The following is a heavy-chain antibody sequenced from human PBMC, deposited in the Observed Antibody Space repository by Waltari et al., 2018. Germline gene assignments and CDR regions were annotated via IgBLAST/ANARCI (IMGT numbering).Heavy chain of an antibody. CDR1: VVPFNDDYTY. CDR2: IYSTGST. D-gene: IGHD1-26*01. J-gene: IGHJ3*02. V-gene: IGHV4-39*07. Sequence: QLQLQESGPGLVRPSETLSLTCTVSVVPFNDDYTYWGWIRPPPGEGLEWVGSIYSTGSTYYKTSLKSRVTVSIDTPNNQFSLKLTSVTAADTAVYFCARGGSSYYDAYGTWGQGSMVIVSS. CDR3: ARGGSSYYDAYGT.